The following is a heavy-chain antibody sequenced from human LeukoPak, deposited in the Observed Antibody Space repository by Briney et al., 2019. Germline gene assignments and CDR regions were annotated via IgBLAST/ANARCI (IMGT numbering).Heavy chain of an antibody. CDR1: GFTFSRYL. CDR2: INGDGTIT. CDR3: AKELDSYGYFDY. Sequence: PGGSLRLSCTASGFTFSRYLMHWVRHAPGKGLVGVSRINGDGTITTYADSVKGRFTVSRDNAKNTLYLQMNSLRAEDTAVYYCAKELDSYGYFDYWGQGALGPVSS. D-gene: IGHD3-22*01. V-gene: IGHV3-74*01. J-gene: IGHJ4*02.